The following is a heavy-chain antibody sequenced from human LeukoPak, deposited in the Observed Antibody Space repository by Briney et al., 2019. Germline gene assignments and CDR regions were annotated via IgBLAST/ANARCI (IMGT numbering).Heavy chain of an antibody. D-gene: IGHD4-17*01. V-gene: IGHV3-7*03. Sequence: GGSLRLSCAASGFTFSSYWMSWVRQAPGKGLEWVANIKLDGSEKHYVDSVKGRFTISRDNAKSSLYLQMNSLRAEDTAVYYCAILYDYGDYFDYWGEGTLVTVSS. CDR3: AILYDYGDYFDY. CDR1: GFTFSSYW. J-gene: IGHJ4*02. CDR2: IKLDGSEK.